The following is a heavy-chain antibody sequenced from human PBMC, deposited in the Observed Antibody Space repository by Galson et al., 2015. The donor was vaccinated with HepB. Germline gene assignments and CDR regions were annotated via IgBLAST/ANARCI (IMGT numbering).Heavy chain of an antibody. CDR2: INPSGGST. V-gene: IGHV1-46*01. D-gene: IGHD3-22*01. CDR3: ARGPIKNSSGYPFDY. Sequence: SVKVSCKASGYTFTSYYMHWVRQAPGQGLEWMGIINPSGGSTSYAQKFQGRVAMTRDTSTSTVYMELSSLRSEDTAVYYCARGPIKNSSGYPFDYWGQGTLVTVSS. J-gene: IGHJ4*02. CDR1: GYTFTSYY.